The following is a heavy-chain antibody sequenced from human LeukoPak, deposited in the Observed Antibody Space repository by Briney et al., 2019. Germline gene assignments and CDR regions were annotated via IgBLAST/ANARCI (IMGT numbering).Heavy chain of an antibody. CDR2: IYYIGST. CDR1: GGSISSYY. CDR3: ARRGSGWSTQYYFDY. Sequence: PSETLSLTCTVSGGSISSYYWSWLRQPPGKGLEWIGYIYYIGSTNYNPSLKSRVTISVDTSKNQFSLMLSSVTAADTAVYYCARRGSGWSTQYYFDYWGQGTLVTVSS. D-gene: IGHD6-19*01. V-gene: IGHV4-59*08. J-gene: IGHJ4*02.